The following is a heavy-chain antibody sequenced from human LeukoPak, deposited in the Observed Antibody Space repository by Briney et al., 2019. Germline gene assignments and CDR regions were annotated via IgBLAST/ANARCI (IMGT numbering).Heavy chain of an antibody. D-gene: IGHD3-10*01. Sequence: ASVKVSCKAFGYTFTSNYMHWVRQAPGQGLEWMGWINPNSGGTNYAQKFQGRVTMTRDTSISTAYMELSRLRSDDTAVYYCARDGGSGSSLNYYYYYMDVWGKGTTVTVSS. CDR3: ARDGGSGSSLNYYYYYMDV. CDR2: INPNSGGT. J-gene: IGHJ6*03. CDR1: GYTFTSNY. V-gene: IGHV1-2*02.